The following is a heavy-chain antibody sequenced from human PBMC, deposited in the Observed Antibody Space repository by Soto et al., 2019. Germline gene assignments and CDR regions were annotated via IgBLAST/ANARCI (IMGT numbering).Heavy chain of an antibody. Sequence: GGSLRLSCAASGFSFSSYSMNWVRQAPGQGLEWISYITSGSTSIYYGDSVKGRFTISRDNAKNSLYLQMSSLRDEDTAVYYCDRSCSGAGCYGQIDSWGQGIHVTVSS. CDR3: DRSCSGAGCYGQIDS. CDR1: GFSFSSYS. CDR2: ITSGSTSI. D-gene: IGHD2-15*01. J-gene: IGHJ4*02. V-gene: IGHV3-48*02.